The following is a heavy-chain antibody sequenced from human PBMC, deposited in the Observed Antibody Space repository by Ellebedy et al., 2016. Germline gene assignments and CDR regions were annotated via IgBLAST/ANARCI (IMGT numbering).Heavy chain of an antibody. CDR3: ARGQAAAGTNFDY. J-gene: IGHJ4*02. CDR1: GGSISSGGYY. Sequence: SETLSHTCTVSGGSISSGGYYWSWIRQHPGKGLEWIGYIYYSGSTYYNPSLKSRVTISVDTSKNQFSLKLSSVTAADTAVYYCARGQAAAGTNFDYWGQGTLVTVSS. CDR2: IYYSGST. V-gene: IGHV4-31*03. D-gene: IGHD6-13*01.